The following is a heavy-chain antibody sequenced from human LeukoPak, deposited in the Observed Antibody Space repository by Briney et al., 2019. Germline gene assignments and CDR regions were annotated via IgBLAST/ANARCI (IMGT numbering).Heavy chain of an antibody. Sequence: GGYLRLSWAASGFTFSSYSMNWVRQAPGKGLEWVSSISSSSSYIYYADSVKGRFTISRDNTKNSLYLQMNSLRAEDTAVYYCARECSSTSCYPYWGQGTLVTVSS. J-gene: IGHJ4*02. D-gene: IGHD2-2*01. CDR1: GFTFSSYS. CDR2: ISSSSSYI. V-gene: IGHV3-21*01. CDR3: ARECSSTSCYPY.